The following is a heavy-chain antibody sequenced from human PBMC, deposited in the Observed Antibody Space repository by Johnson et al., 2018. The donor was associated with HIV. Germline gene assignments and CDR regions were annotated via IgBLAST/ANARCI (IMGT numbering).Heavy chain of an antibody. D-gene: IGHD2-15*01. J-gene: IGHJ3*02. CDR1: GFTFSSYG. V-gene: IGHV3-30*18. CDR2: ISYDGSNK. Sequence: QVQLVESGGGVVQPGRSLRLSCAASGFTFSSYGIHWVRQAPGKGLEWVAVISYDGSNKYYADSVKGRFTISRDNSKNTLYLQMNSLRAEDTAVYYCAKNGGVGGGSSNGAFDIWGQGTMVTVSS. CDR3: AKNGGVGGGSSNGAFDI.